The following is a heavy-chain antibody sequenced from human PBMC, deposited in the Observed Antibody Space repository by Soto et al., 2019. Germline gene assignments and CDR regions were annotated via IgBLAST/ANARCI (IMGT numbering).Heavy chain of an antibody. V-gene: IGHV4-31*03. CDR3: ARVGEIIGDY. CDR2: IYYSGTT. J-gene: IGHJ4*02. D-gene: IGHD3-10*01. CDR1: GGSISSGGYY. Sequence: QVQLQESGPGLVKPSQTLSLTCTVSGGSISSGGYYWSWIRQPPGKGLEWIGYIYYSGTTYYSPSLKSRVIMSVDMSKNQFSLKLSSVTAADTAVYYCARVGEIIGDYWGQGTLVTVSS.